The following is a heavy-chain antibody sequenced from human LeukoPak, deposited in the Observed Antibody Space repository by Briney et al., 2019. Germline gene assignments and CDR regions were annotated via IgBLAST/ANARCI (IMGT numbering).Heavy chain of an antibody. CDR1: GYSFTGFS. V-gene: IGHV1-2*02. D-gene: IGHD3-3*01. Sequence: PGASVKVSCLASGYSFTGFSIHWVRQAPGQGLEWMGWINPNTGGTNYAQKFQDRVTMTRDTSISTAYMEMTRLTSDDTAVYYCARDRCPVALFGVINAWLDPWGQGTPVTVSS. J-gene: IGHJ5*02. CDR3: ARDRCPVALFGVINAWLDP. CDR2: INPNTGGT.